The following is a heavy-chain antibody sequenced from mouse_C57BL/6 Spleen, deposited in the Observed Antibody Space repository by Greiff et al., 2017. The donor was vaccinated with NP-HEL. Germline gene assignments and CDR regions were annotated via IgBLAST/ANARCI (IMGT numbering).Heavy chain of an antibody. CDR1: GYAFSSYW. V-gene: IGHV1-80*01. CDR2: IYPGDGDT. CDR3: ARSLYSKNYFDY. J-gene: IGHJ2*01. D-gene: IGHD6-1*01. Sequence: VQLQQSGAELVMPGASVKISCKASGYAFSSYWMNWVKQRPGKGLEWIGQIYPGDGDTNYNGKFKGKATLTADKSSSTAYMQLSSLTSEDSAVYFCARSLYSKNYFDYWGQGTTLTVSS.